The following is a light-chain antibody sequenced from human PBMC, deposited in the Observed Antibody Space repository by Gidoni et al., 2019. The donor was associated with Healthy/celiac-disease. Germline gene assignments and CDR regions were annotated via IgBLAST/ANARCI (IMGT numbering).Light chain of an antibody. J-gene: IGKJ4*01. V-gene: IGKV1-33*01. CDR3: QQYGNLPLT. CDR2: DAS. Sequence: DFQMTQSPSSLSASVGDRVTITFQASQDISHFLNWYQQKPGKAPKLLIYDASDLETGGPSSFSGSGSGTDFTFTISSLQPEDVATYYCQQYGNLPLTFGGGTKVEI. CDR1: QDISHF.